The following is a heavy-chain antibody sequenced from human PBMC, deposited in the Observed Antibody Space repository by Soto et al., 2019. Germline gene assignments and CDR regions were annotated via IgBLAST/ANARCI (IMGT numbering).Heavy chain of an antibody. V-gene: IGHV1-18*04. Sequence: ASVKVSCKASGYTFTTYGITWVRQAPGQGLEWMGWISAYNGNTNFAQKLQGRVTMTTNTSTSTAYMELRSLRSDDTAVYYCARRTWENSDAFDIWGQRTMVTVSS. CDR3: ARRTWENSDAFDI. J-gene: IGHJ3*02. D-gene: IGHD1-26*01. CDR2: ISAYNGNT. CDR1: GYTFTTYG.